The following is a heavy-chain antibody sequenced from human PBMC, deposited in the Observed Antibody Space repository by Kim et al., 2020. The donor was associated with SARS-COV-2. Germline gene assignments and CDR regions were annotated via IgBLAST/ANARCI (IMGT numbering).Heavy chain of an antibody. Sequence: GGSLRLSCAASGFTFDDDAMHWVRQAPGKGLEWVSLISADGVSTYYADSVKGRFTISRDNSKNSLFLQMKSLRTEDTALYYCANSGSSYGSLNYWGQGTLVTVSS. CDR1: GFTFDDDA. CDR3: ANSGSSYGSLNY. V-gene: IGHV3-43*02. D-gene: IGHD5-18*01. CDR2: ISADGVST. J-gene: IGHJ4*02.